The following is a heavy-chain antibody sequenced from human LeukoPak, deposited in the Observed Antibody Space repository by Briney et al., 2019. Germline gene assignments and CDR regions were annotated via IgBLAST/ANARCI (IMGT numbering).Heavy chain of an antibody. V-gene: IGHV4-4*07. CDR1: GGSISSYH. Sequence: ETLSLTCTVSGGSISSYHWIWIRQPAGKGLEWIGRINSNGDTVYNPSLKSRATMSLDTTNNQFSLKLSSVTAADTAVYYCARDRGLDGSDQLDSWGPGTLVTVSS. CDR3: ARDRGLDGSDQLDS. D-gene: IGHD3-10*01. J-gene: IGHJ5*01. CDR2: INSNGDT.